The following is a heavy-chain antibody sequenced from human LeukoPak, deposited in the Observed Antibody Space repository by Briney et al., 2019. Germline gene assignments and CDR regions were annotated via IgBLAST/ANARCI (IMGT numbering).Heavy chain of an antibody. J-gene: IGHJ5*02. D-gene: IGHD6-13*01. Sequence: PSETLSLTCTVSGGSISSYYWSWIRQPPGKGLEWIGRIYTSGSTNYNPSLKSRVTMSVDTSKNQFSLKLSSVTAADTAVYYCARDVLAQQLDWFDPWGQGTLVTVSS. CDR1: GGSISSYY. V-gene: IGHV4-4*07. CDR3: ARDVLAQQLDWFDP. CDR2: IYTSGST.